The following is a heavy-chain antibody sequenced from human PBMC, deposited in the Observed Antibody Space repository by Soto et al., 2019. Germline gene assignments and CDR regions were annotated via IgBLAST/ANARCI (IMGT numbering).Heavy chain of an antibody. Sequence: SETLSLTCAVYGGSFSGYYWSWIRQPPGKGLEWIGEINHSGSTNYNPSLKSRVTISVDTSKNQFSPKLSSVTAADTAVYYCARRYYDFWSGLRPYYYYYMDVWGKGTTVTVSS. CDR2: INHSGST. V-gene: IGHV4-34*01. CDR1: GGSFSGYY. D-gene: IGHD3-3*01. CDR3: ARRYYDFWSGLRPYYYYYMDV. J-gene: IGHJ6*03.